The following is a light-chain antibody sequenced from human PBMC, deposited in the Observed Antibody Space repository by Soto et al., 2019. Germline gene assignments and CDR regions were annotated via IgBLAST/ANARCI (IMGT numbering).Light chain of an antibody. CDR3: QQYNSSPLT. V-gene: IGKV1-5*03. CDR2: KAS. Sequence: DVQITQSPSTLSASVGDRVTITCRASQSISSWLAWYQQKPGKAPKLLIYKASSLESGVPSRLSGSGSGTEFTLTISSLQPDDFATSYCQQYNSSPLTFGRGTKVEIK. CDR1: QSISSW. J-gene: IGKJ4*01.